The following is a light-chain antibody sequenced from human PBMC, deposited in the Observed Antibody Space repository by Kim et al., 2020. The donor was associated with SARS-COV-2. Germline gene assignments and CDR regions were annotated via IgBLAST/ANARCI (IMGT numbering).Light chain of an antibody. J-gene: IGKJ2*01. CDR2: RTS. V-gene: IGKV3-20*01. CDR3: QQYGSSPPYT. Sequence: SPGEGATLSCRASQHVYKGYLAWYQQRLGQAPRLLIYRTSNRATGIPDRFSGSVSGTDFTLTISRLEPEDFAVYYCQQYGSSPPYTCGQGTKLDI. CDR1: QHVYKGY.